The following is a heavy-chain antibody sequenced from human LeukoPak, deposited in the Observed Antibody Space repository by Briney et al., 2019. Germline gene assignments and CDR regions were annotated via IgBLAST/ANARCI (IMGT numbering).Heavy chain of an antibody. J-gene: IGHJ1*01. V-gene: IGHV1-69*05. CDR3: ARARGGYGDFQH. D-gene: IGHD5-12*01. Sequence: SVKVSCKASGGTFSSYAISWVRQAPGQGLEWMGGIIPIFGTANYAQKFQGRVMITTDESTSTAYMELSSLRSEDTAVYYCARARGGYGDFQHWGQGTLVTVSS. CDR2: IIPIFGTA. CDR1: GGTFSSYA.